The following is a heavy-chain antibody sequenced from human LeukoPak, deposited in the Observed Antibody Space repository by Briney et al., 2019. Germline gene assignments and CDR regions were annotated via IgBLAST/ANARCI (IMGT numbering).Heavy chain of an antibody. CDR3: ARGRNVDTSMVNDY. J-gene: IGHJ4*02. CDR2: ISYDGSNE. D-gene: IGHD5-18*01. Sequence: GGSLRLSCAASGFTFSSYVMHWVRQAPGKGLEWVAIISYDGSNEYYADSVKGRFTISRDNSKNTVYLQMNSLRGEDTAVYYCARGRNVDTSMVNDYWGQGTLVTVSS. V-gene: IGHV3-30*04. CDR1: GFTFSSYV.